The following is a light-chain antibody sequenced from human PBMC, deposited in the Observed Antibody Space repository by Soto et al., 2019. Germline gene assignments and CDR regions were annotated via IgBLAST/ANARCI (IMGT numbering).Light chain of an antibody. Sequence: EVVLTQFPGTLSLSPGERATLSCRASQTITGTYLAWYQQKPGQAPRLLIHGASTRATGIPDRFSGGGTGTDFNLNISRVEPGDFAMYYCQQYGRSKRWTFGQGTKVEVK. J-gene: IGKJ1*01. CDR3: QQYGRSKRWT. CDR1: QTITGTY. V-gene: IGKV3-20*01. CDR2: GAS.